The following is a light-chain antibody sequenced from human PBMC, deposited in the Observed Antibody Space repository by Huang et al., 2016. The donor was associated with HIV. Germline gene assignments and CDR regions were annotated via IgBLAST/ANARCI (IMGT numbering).Light chain of an antibody. CDR2: KAS. CDR3: QQYNSVLT. V-gene: IGKV1-5*03. J-gene: IGKJ2*01. CDR1: QSISDW. Sequence: DIQMTQSPSTLSASLGDRVTITCRASQSISDWLAWYQQKPGKAPHLLLYKASILETGVPSRCTGSGSGTEFTLTISSLQPDDVATYYCQQYNSVLTFGQGTKLEIK.